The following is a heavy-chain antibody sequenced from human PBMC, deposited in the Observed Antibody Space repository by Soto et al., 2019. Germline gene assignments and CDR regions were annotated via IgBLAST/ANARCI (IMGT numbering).Heavy chain of an antibody. CDR2: IKQDGSEK. D-gene: IGHD5-18*01. J-gene: IGHJ4*02. CDR3: ARKRGYSYGYIDY. CDR1: GFTFSSYW. V-gene: IGHV3-7*01. Sequence: PGGSLRLSCAASGFTFSSYWMSWVRQAPGKGLEWVANIKQDGSEKYYVDSVKGRFTISRDNAKNSLYLQMNSLRAEDTAVYYCARKRGYSYGYIDYWGQGTLVTVSS.